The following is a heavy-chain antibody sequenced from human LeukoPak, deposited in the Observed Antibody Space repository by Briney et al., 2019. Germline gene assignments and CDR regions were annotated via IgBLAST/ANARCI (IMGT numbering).Heavy chain of an antibody. V-gene: IGHV3-9*01. CDR3: AKIRGMTVAGPFDS. CDR1: GFTLDDHG. CDR2: LSWNSVSK. Sequence: GGSLRLSCAGTGFTLDDHGMPRVRQVAGKGLEWVAGLSWNSVSKGYGDSVKGRFTISRDNAKNSLYLQMSSLRPDDTALYFCAKIRGMTVAGPFDSWGQGTLVTVSS. D-gene: IGHD3-22*01. J-gene: IGHJ4*02.